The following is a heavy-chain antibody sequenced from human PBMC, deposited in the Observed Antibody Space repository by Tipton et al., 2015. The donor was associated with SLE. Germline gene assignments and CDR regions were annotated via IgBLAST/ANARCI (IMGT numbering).Heavy chain of an antibody. D-gene: IGHD4-17*01. Sequence: QLVQSGSELKKPGASVKVSCKASGYTFTSYAMNWVRQAPGQGLEWMGWISAYNGNTNYAQKLQGRVTMTTDTSTSTAYMELRSLRSDDTAVYYCARLYFYGDYGGDGMDVWGQGTTVTVSS. CDR1: GYTFTSYA. CDR2: ISAYNGNT. J-gene: IGHJ6*02. V-gene: IGHV1-18*01. CDR3: ARLYFYGDYGGDGMDV.